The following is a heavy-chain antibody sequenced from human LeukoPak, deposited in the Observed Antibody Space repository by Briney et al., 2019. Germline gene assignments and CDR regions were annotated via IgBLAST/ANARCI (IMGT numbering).Heavy chain of an antibody. D-gene: IGHD3-9*01. CDR2: IYYSGST. Sequence: SETLSLTCTVSGGSISSYYRSWIRQPPGKGLEWIGYIYYSGSTNYNPSLKSRVTISVDTSKNQFSLKPSSVTAADTAVYYCARAGAPYYDILTGYLGYYYYMDVWGKGTTVTISS. CDR1: GGSISSYY. CDR3: ARAGAPYYDILTGYLGYYYYMDV. J-gene: IGHJ6*03. V-gene: IGHV4-59*01.